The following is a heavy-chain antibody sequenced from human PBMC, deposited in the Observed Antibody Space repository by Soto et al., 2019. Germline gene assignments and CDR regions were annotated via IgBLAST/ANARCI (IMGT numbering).Heavy chain of an antibody. D-gene: IGHD2-2*01. V-gene: IGHV5-10-1*01. Sequence: ESMKISCKGSGYSFTSYWISWVRQMPGKGLEWMGRIDPSDSYTNYSPSFQGHVTISADKSISTAYLQWSSLKASDTAMYYCARLPIVVVPAASYGMDVGGQVTTVT. CDR3: ARLPIVVVPAASYGMDV. CDR2: IDPSDSYT. J-gene: IGHJ6*02. CDR1: GYSFTSYW.